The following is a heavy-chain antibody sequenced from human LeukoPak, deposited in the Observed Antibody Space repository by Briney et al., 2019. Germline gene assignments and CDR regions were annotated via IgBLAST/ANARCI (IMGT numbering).Heavy chain of an antibody. Sequence: SVKVSCKASGGTFSSYAISWVRQAPGQGLEWMGGIIPIFGTANYAQKFQGRVTITADKSTSIAYMELSSLRSEDTAVYYCAALDYYGSGRSYDAFDIWGQGTMVTVSS. CDR2: IIPIFGTA. V-gene: IGHV1-69*06. D-gene: IGHD3-10*01. CDR3: AALDYYGSGRSYDAFDI. J-gene: IGHJ3*02. CDR1: GGTFSSYA.